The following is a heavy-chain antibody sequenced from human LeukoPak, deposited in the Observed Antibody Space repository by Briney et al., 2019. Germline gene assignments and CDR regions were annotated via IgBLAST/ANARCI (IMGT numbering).Heavy chain of an antibody. CDR1: GGSISSYY. CDR3: VRRDSGWNYFDY. J-gene: IGHJ4*02. CDR2: IYYTGKN. V-gene: IGHV4-59*08. Sequence: SETLSLTCTVSGGSISSYYWSWIQQPPGKGLEWIGYIYYTGKNNYNPSLKSRVTISLDTSKDHLSLNLTSVLAADTAIYYCVRRDSGWNYFDYWGQGILVTVSS. D-gene: IGHD5-12*01.